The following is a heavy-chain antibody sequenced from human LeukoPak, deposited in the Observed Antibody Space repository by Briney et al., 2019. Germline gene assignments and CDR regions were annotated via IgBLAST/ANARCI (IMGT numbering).Heavy chain of an antibody. V-gene: IGHV3-20*04. CDR1: GFTFGDYG. J-gene: IGHJ4*02. CDR3: ARAQTYGDYRLLLDY. D-gene: IGHD4-17*01. CDR2: INWNGDST. Sequence: PGGSLRLSCAASGFTFGDYGMSWVRQAPGKGLEWVSGINWNGDSTGYADSVKGRFTISRDNAKKSLYLQMNSLRAEDTALYYCARAQTYGDYRLLLDYWGQGTLVTVSS.